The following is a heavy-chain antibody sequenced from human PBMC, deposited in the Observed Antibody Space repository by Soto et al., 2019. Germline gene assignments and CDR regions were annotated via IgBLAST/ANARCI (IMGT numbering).Heavy chain of an antibody. J-gene: IGHJ4*02. CDR2: FDPEDGET. CDR1: GYTLTELS. CDR3: ATDVSNYASFDY. Sequence: ASVKVSCKVSGYTLTELSMHWVRQAPGKGLEWMGGFDPEDGETIYAQKFQGRVTMTEDTSTDTAYMELSSLRSEDTAVYYCATDVSNYASFDYWGQGTLVNVSS. D-gene: IGHD4-4*01. V-gene: IGHV1-24*01.